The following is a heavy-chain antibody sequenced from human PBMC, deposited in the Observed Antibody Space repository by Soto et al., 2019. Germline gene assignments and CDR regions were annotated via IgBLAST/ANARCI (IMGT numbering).Heavy chain of an antibody. CDR2: IYHSGST. Sequence: SETLSLTCAVSGYSLSSGYYWCWIRLPPGKGLEWIGSIYHSGSTYYNPSLKSRVTISVDTSKNQFSLKLSSVTAAGTAVYYCARVIPNYYDSTGAFDIWGQGTMVT. J-gene: IGHJ3*02. CDR3: ARVIPNYYDSTGAFDI. D-gene: IGHD3-22*01. CDR1: GYSLSSGYY. V-gene: IGHV4-38-2*01.